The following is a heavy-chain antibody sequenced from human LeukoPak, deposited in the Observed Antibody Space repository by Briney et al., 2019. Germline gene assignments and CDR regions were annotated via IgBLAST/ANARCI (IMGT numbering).Heavy chain of an antibody. D-gene: IGHD3-22*01. Sequence: ASVKVSCKASGGTFSSYAISWVRQAPGQGLEWMGWISAYNGNTNYAQKLQGRVTMTTDTSTSTAYMELRSLRSDDTAVYYCARCQYYYDSSGYYVYYYYGMDVWGQGTTVTVSS. CDR2: ISAYNGNT. J-gene: IGHJ6*02. CDR3: ARCQYYYDSSGYYVYYYYGMDV. CDR1: GGTFSSYA. V-gene: IGHV1-18*01.